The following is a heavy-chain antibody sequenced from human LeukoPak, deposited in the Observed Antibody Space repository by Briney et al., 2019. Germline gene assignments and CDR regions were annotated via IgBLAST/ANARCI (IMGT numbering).Heavy chain of an antibody. CDR2: IWYDGSNK. Sequence: GGSLRLSCAASGFTFSSYGMHWVRQAPGKGLEWVAVIWYDGSNKYYADSVKGRFTISRDNSKSTLYVQMNSLRAEDTAVYYCARDYDSSGFSPSNWGQGTLVTVSS. CDR1: GFTFSSYG. D-gene: IGHD3-22*01. J-gene: IGHJ4*02. CDR3: ARDYDSSGFSPSN. V-gene: IGHV3-33*01.